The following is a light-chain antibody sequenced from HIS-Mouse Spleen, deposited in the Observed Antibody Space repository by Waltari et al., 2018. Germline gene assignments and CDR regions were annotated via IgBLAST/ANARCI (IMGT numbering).Light chain of an antibody. CDR3: QTWGTGIRV. J-gene: IGLJ3*02. V-gene: IGLV1-47*01. CDR1: SSNIGSNY. CDR2: RNK. Sequence: QSVLTQPPSASGTPGQRVTISCSGSSSNIGSNYVYWYQQLPGTAPKLLSYRNKRRPSGVPDRFSGSKSGTSASLAISGLRSEDEADYYCQTWGTGIRVFGGGTKLTVL.